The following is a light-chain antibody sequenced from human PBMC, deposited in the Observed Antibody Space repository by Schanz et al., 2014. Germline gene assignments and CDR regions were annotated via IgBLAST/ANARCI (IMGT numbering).Light chain of an antibody. CDR3: QQYNSYSPT. CDR1: QAISSS. J-gene: IGKJ1*01. V-gene: IGKV1-9*01. CDR2: AAS. Sequence: DIQMTQSPSTLSASVGARVTMTCRARQAISSSLAWYQQRPGKAPKLLIYAASTLQSGVPSRFSGSGSGTDFTLAISSLQPDDFATYYCQQYNSYSPTFGQGTKVEIK.